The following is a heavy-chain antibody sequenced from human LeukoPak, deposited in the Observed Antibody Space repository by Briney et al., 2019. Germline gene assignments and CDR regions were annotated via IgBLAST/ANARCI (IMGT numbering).Heavy chain of an antibody. D-gene: IGHD3-10*01. CDR1: GFTFSSYG. V-gene: IGHV3-30*18. CDR3: AKDPISPMARGVLGNLFDY. J-gene: IGHJ4*02. CDR2: ISYDGSNK. Sequence: GRSLRPSCAASGFTFSSYGMHWVRQAPGKGLEWVAVISYDGSNKYYADSVKGRFTISRDNSKNTLYLQMNSLRAEDTAVYYCAKDPISPMARGVLGNLFDYWGQGTLVTVSS.